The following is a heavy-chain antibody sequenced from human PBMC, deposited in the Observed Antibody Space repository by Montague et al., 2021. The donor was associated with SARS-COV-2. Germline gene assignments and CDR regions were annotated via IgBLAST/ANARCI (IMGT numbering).Heavy chain of an antibody. D-gene: IGHD2-21*01. CDR2: INHYGST. CDR3: ARGINSAGSYYYHLDV. Sequence: ETLSLTCAVYGGSFSGYYWSWIRQPPGKGLDWIGEINHYGSTNYNPSLKSRVTISLDTSKSQFSLRLSSVTAADTAVYFCARGINSAGSYYYHLDVWGQGTTVTVSS. CDR1: GGSFSGYY. J-gene: IGHJ6*02. V-gene: IGHV4-34*01.